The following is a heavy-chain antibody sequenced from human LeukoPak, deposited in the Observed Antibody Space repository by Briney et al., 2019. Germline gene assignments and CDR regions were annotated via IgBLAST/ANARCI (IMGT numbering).Heavy chain of an antibody. V-gene: IGHV4-39*01. Sequence: PSETLPLTCTVSGDSISSSNCYWGWIRQPPGKGLEWIGSIYFSGGTYYNASLKSRVTISVDTSKNQFSLKLSSVTAADTAVYYCARQTGSGLFSLPGGQGTLVTVSS. CDR1: GDSISSSNCY. J-gene: IGHJ4*02. D-gene: IGHD3-10*01. CDR3: ARQTGSGLFSLP. CDR2: IYFSGGT.